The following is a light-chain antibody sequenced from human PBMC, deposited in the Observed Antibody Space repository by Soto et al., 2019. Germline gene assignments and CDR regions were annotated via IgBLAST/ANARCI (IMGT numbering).Light chain of an antibody. CDR2: YDD. V-gene: IGLV1-36*01. J-gene: IGLJ2*01. CDR3: AACDDSLNGVV. Sequence: QSVLAQPPSLSEAPRQRVTISCSGSSSNIGNNAVNWYQQLPGKAPKLLLYYDDLLPSGVSDRFSGSKSGTSASLAISGLQSEDEADYYCAACDDSLNGVVFGGGTKLTVL. CDR1: SSNIGNNA.